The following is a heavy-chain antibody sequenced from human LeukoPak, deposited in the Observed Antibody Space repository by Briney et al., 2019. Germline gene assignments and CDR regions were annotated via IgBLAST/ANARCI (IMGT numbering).Heavy chain of an antibody. D-gene: IGHD4-17*01. J-gene: IGHJ4*02. CDR1: GGSISSYY. V-gene: IGHV4-59*01. CDR3: ASGTTVTNFAY. CDR2: IYYSGST. Sequence: SETLPLTCTVSGGSISSYYWSWSRQPPGKGLEWIGYIYYSGSTNYNPSLKSRVTISVDTSKNQFSLKLSSVTAADTAVYYCASGTTVTNFAYWGQGTLVTVSS.